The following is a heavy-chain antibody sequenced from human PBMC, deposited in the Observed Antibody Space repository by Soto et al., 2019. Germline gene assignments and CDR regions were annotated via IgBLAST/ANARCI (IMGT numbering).Heavy chain of an antibody. D-gene: IGHD2-21*02. J-gene: IGHJ4*02. CDR3: ARGLADFPFDY. V-gene: IGHV4-30-4*01. Sequence: SETLSLTCTVSGGSISSGDYYWSWIRQPPGKGLEWIGYIYYSGSTYYNLSLKSRVTISVDTSKNQFSLKLSSVTAADTAVYYCARGLADFPFDYWGQGTLVTVS. CDR2: IYYSGST. CDR1: GGSISSGDYY.